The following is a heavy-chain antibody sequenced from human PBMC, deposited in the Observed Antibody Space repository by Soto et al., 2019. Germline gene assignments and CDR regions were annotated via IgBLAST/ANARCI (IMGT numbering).Heavy chain of an antibody. V-gene: IGHV3-23*01. CDR1: GFPFSNYA. CDR3: AKAPTEYIWGSYLRYDEH. CDR2: ISGRTGHA. D-gene: IGHD3-16*02. Sequence: EVQMLESGGGLVQPGGSLRLSCAASGFPFSNYAMSWVRQAPGKGLEWVAGISGRTGHASYADSVKDRFTISRGNSKDTLYLHMDSLRAEDTAVYNLAKAPTEYIWGSYLRYDEHWGQGTPVTGSS. J-gene: IGHJ4*02.